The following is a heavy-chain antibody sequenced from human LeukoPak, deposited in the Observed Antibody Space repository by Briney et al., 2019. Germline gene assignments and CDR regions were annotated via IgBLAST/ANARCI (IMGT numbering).Heavy chain of an antibody. V-gene: IGHV4-61*09. Sequence: SETLSLTCTVSGGSISSGSYYWSWIRQPAVKGLEWIGHIYTSGSTNYNPSLKSRVTISVDTSKNQFSLKLSSVTAADTAVYYCARGSVWELLNYYYYMDVWGKGTTVTVSS. CDR2: IYTSGST. CDR1: GGSISSGSYY. J-gene: IGHJ6*03. CDR3: ARGSVWELLNYYYYMDV. D-gene: IGHD1-26*01.